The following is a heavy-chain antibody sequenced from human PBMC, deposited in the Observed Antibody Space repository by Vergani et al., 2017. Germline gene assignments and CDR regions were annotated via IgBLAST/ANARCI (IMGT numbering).Heavy chain of an antibody. J-gene: IGHJ4*02. Sequence: QLQVQESGPGLVKPSETLSLTCTVSGDSISSSNNYCGWIRQPPGKGLEWIGNIYYSVINYYSPALKSRVTLSADTSLNQFSLKLNSVTAADTAVYYCAVWVPGIEGFEWWGQGTLVTVSS. V-gene: IGHV4-39*01. CDR2: IYYSVIN. CDR3: AVWVPGIEGFEW. CDR1: GDSISSSNNY. D-gene: IGHD3-3*01.